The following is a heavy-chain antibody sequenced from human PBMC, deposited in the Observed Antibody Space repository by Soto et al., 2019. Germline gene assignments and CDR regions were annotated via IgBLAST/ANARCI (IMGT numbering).Heavy chain of an antibody. CDR3: ARVLDSGSFGFDY. CDR1: GYRFTSFW. V-gene: IGHV5-51*01. J-gene: IGHJ4*02. CDR2: VYPGDSDI. D-gene: IGHD1-26*01. Sequence: PGESLKISCKASGYRFTSFWIGWVRQLSGKGLDWMGIVYPGDSDIRYSPSFQGQVTISADKSITTAYLQWNSLQASDTAMYYCARVLDSGSFGFDYWGQGILVTVSS.